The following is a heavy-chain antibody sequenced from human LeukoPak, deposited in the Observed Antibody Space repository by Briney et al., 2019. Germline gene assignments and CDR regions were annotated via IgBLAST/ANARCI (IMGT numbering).Heavy chain of an antibody. V-gene: IGHV4-34*01. CDR2: IDHSGST. D-gene: IGHD3-10*01. CDR3: ARGPDSGSYFAWFDP. Sequence: SETLSLTCAVYGGSFSGYYWSWVRQPPGKGLKWMGEIDHSGSTNYNPSLKSRVAISVDTSRNQLSLKLSSVTAADTAVYYCARGPDSGSYFAWFDPWGQGTLVTVSS. J-gene: IGHJ5*02. CDR1: GGSFSGYY.